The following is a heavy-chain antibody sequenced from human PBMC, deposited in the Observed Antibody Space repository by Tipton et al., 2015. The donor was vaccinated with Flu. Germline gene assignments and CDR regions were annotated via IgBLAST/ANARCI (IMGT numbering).Heavy chain of an antibody. Sequence: TLSLTCTVSGDSMRSDYFWAWIRQAPGKGLEWIGNIHYSGSPHYNPPLKSRVTITVDTSQNQFSLRLSSVTAADTAVYYCARHTGDSVRGVIDYWGQGTLVTVSS. CDR1: GDSMRSDYF. CDR2: IHYSGSP. CDR3: ARHTGDSVRGVIDY. J-gene: IGHJ4*02. D-gene: IGHD3-10*02. V-gene: IGHV4-38-2*02.